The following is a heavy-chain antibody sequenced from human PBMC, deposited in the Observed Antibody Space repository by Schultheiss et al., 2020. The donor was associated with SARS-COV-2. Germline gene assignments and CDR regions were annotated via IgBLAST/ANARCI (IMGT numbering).Heavy chain of an antibody. D-gene: IGHD2-21*01. J-gene: IGHJ3*02. CDR3: ARDWRLLHDAFDI. CDR1: GFTFSSYS. CDR2: ISSSSSYI. Sequence: GGSLRLSCAASGFTFSSYSMNWVRQAPGKGLEWVSSISSSSSYIYYADSVKGRFTISRDNAKNSLYLQMNSLRAEDTAVYYCARDWRLLHDAFDIWGQGTMVTVSS. V-gene: IGHV3-21*01.